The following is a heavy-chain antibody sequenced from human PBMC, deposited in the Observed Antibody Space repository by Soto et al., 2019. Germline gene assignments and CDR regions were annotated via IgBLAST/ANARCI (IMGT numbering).Heavy chain of an antibody. Sequence: SETLSLTCTVSGGSISSYYWSWIRQPPGKGLEWIGYIYYSGSTNYNPSLKSRVTISVDTSKNQFSLKLSSVTAADTAVYYCARTLAVAGTHFDYWGQGTLVTVSS. V-gene: IGHV4-59*08. J-gene: IGHJ4*02. D-gene: IGHD6-19*01. CDR3: ARTLAVAGTHFDY. CDR2: IYYSGST. CDR1: GGSISSYY.